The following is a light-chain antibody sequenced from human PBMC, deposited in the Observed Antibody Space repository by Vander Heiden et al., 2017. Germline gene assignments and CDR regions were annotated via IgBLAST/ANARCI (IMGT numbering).Light chain of an antibody. CDR3: CAYTSSSTYV. Sequence: QSALTQPASVSGSPGQSITISCTGTSGDIGGYNYVSWYQQHPGNAHKLMIYDVGSRPSGVSNRFSGSKSGKTASLTISGRQAEDEADYYCCAYTSSSTYVFGTGTKVTVL. CDR1: SGDIGGYNY. CDR2: DVG. V-gene: IGLV2-14*03. J-gene: IGLJ1*01.